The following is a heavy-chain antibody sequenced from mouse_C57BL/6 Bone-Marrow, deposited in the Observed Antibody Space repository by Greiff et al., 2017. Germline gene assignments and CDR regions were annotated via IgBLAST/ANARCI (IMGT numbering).Heavy chain of an antibody. CDR3: ARGGTVVATGAMDY. J-gene: IGHJ4*01. CDR2: ISSGSSTI. V-gene: IGHV5-17*01. D-gene: IGHD1-1*01. Sequence: VKLVESGGGLVKPGGSLKLSCAASGFTFSDYGMHWVRQAPEKGLEWVAYISSGSSTIYYADTVKGRFTISRDNAKNTLFLQMTRLRAEDTAMYYCARGGTVVATGAMDYWGQGTSVTVSS. CDR1: GFTFSDYG.